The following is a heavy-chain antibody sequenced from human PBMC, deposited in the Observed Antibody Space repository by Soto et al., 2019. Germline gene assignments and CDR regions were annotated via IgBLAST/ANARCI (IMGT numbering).Heavy chain of an antibody. CDR1: GFTFSSYS. V-gene: IGHV3-48*02. CDR3: ARDRDYYDTGGWGY. D-gene: IGHD3-22*01. Sequence: EVQLVESGGGLVQPGGSLRLSCAASGFTFSSYSMNWVRQAPGKGLEWVSYISSSSTTIYYADSVKGRFTISRDNAKNTLDLQMNSLREDDTAVYYGARDRDYYDTGGWGYWGQGTLVTVSS. J-gene: IGHJ4*02. CDR2: ISSSSTTI.